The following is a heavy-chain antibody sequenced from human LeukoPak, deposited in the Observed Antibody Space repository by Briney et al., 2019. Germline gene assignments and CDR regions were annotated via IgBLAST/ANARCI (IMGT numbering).Heavy chain of an antibody. CDR2: IAPSDSYT. Sequence: GESLKISCKGFGYSFTSYWISWVRQMPGIGLEWMGTIAPSDSYTNYRPSFQGHVTISADKSISTAYLQWSSLKASDTAMYYCASLRSYSDAFDIWGQGTMVTVSS. D-gene: IGHD2-21*01. CDR1: GYSFTSYW. V-gene: IGHV5-10-1*01. J-gene: IGHJ3*02. CDR3: ASLRSYSDAFDI.